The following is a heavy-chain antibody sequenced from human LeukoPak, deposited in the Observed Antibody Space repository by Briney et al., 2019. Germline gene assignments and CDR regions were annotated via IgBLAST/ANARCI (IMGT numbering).Heavy chain of an antibody. CDR2: IDSDDDK. CDR1: GFSPSTSGMR. V-gene: IGHV2-70*04. CDR3: ARIRPSGYYSWVFDY. Sequence: ESGPTLVKPTQTLTLTCTFPGFSPSTSGMRVCCIRQPPGKALEWLARIDSDDDKFYSTSLKTRLTISKDTSKNQVVLTMTNMDPVDTATYYLARIRPSGYYSWVFDYWGQGTLVTVSS. J-gene: IGHJ4*02. D-gene: IGHD3-22*01.